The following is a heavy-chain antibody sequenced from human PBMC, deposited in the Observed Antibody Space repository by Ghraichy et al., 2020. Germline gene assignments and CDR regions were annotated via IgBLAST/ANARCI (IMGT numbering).Heavy chain of an antibody. J-gene: IGHJ3*02. Sequence: SVKVSCKASGGTFSSYAISWVRQAPGQGLEWMGGIIPIFGTANYAQKFQGRVTITADESTSTAYMELSSLRSEDTAVYYCARDLRYYDSGDDGWAFDIWGQGTMVTVSS. D-gene: IGHD3-22*01. V-gene: IGHV1-69*13. CDR2: IIPIFGTA. CDR1: GGTFSSYA. CDR3: ARDLRYYDSGDDGWAFDI.